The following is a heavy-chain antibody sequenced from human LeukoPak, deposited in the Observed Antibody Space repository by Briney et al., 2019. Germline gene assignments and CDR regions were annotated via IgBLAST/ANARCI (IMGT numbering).Heavy chain of an antibody. J-gene: IGHJ5*02. D-gene: IGHD3-10*01. Sequence: GASVKVSCKASGYTFTSYDINWVRQATGQGLEWMGWMNPNSGNTGYAQKFQGRVTMTRNTSISTAYMELSSLRSEDTAVYYCARAPSAIRGVIITYGWFDPWGQGTLVTVSS. V-gene: IGHV1-8*01. CDR3: ARAPSAIRGVIITYGWFDP. CDR2: MNPNSGNT. CDR1: GYTFTSYD.